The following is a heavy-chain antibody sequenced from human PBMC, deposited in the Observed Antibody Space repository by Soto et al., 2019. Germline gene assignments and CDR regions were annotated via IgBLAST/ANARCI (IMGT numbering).Heavy chain of an antibody. V-gene: IGHV3-7*01. CDR2: IKQDGSEK. CDR1: GFTFSSYW. J-gene: IGHJ3*02. Sequence: PGGSLRLSCAASGFTFSSYWMSWVRQAPGKGLEWVANIKQDGSEKYYVDSVKGRFTISRDNAKNSLYLQMNSLRAEDTAVYYCAAGIAAAGDAFDIWGQGTMVTV. D-gene: IGHD6-13*01. CDR3: AAGIAAAGDAFDI.